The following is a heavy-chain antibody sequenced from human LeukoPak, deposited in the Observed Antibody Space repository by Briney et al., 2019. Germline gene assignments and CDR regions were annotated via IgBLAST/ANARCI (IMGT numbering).Heavy chain of an antibody. D-gene: IGHD6-13*01. Sequence: SSVKVSCKASRCSFSSYTISWVRQAPGQGLEWMGRIIPILGIANYAQKFQGRVTITADKSTSTAYMGLSSLRSEDTAVYYCAREVAAAGSDYWGQGTLVTVSS. J-gene: IGHJ4*02. CDR3: AREVAAAGSDY. CDR2: IIPILGIA. CDR1: RCSFSSYT. V-gene: IGHV1-69*04.